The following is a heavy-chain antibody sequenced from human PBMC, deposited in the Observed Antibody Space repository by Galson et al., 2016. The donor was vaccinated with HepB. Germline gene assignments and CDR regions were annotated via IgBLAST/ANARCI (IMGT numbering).Heavy chain of an antibody. V-gene: IGHV3-9*01. CDR1: GFTFDDYA. J-gene: IGHJ3*02. CDR2: ISWNSGSI. Sequence: SLRLSCAASGFTFDDYAMHWVRQAPGKGLEWVSGISWNSGSIGYADSVKGRFTISRDNAKNSLYLQMNSLRAEDTALYYCAKAPLGGYCSSTSCYRGGAFGIWGQGTMVTVSS. CDR3: AKAPLGGYCSSTSCYRGGAFGI. D-gene: IGHD2-2*02.